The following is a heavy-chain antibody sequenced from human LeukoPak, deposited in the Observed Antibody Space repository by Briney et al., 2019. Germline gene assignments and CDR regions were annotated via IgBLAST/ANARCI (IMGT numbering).Heavy chain of an antibody. CDR2: MNPNSGNT. J-gene: IGHJ5*02. V-gene: IGHV1-8*03. Sequence: ASVKVSCKASGYTFTSYDINWVRQATGQGLEWMGWMNPNSGNTGYAQKFQGRVTITRNTSISTAYMELSSLRSEDTAVYYCVRVSRRITIFGVVISRWFDPWGQGTLVTVSS. CDR1: GYTFTSYD. CDR3: VRVSRRITIFGVVISRWFDP. D-gene: IGHD3-3*01.